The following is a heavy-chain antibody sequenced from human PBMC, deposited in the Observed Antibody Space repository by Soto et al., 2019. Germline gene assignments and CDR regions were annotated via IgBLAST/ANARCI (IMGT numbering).Heavy chain of an antibody. V-gene: IGHV4-34*01. J-gene: IGHJ6*02. CDR2: INHSGST. CDR1: GGSFSGYY. D-gene: IGHD3-16*02. Sequence: QVQLQQWGAGLLKPSETLSLTCAVYGGSFSGYYWSWIRQPPGKGLEWIGEINHSGSTNYNPSLKSRVTISVETSKNQFSLKLSSVTAADTAVYYCARTGDYVWGSYRYIIHYGMDVWGQGTTVTVSS. CDR3: ARTGDYVWGSYRYIIHYGMDV.